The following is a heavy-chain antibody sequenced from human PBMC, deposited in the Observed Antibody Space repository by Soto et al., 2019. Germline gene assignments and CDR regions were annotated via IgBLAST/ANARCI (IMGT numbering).Heavy chain of an antibody. CDR3: AREAGYQETLGQQLPVC. J-gene: IGHJ4*02. V-gene: IGHV3-33*01. D-gene: IGHD6-13*01. CDR1: GFSFRDYG. CDR2: IWHDASNR. Sequence: QVQLVESGGGAVQPGGSLRLSCGTFGFSFRDYGMHWVRQAPGKGLEWVAGIWHDASNRYYIDSVKGRSTISRDNSKNMLYLQMNNLRAEDTAVYHCAREAGYQETLGQQLPVCWGQGIMVTVSS.